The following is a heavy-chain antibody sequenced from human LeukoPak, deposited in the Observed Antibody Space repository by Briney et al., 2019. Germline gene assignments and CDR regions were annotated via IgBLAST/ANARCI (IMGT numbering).Heavy chain of an antibody. V-gene: IGHV3-53*05. J-gene: IGHJ4*02. Sequence: GGSLRLSCAASGFTVSSNYMSWVRQAPGKGLEWVSVIYSGGSTYYADSVKGRFTISRDNSKNTLYLQMNSLRAEDTAVYYCARSHIVVVVAAPEYWGQGTLVTVSS. CDR2: IYSGGST. CDR3: ARSHIVVVVAAPEY. CDR1: GFTVSSNY. D-gene: IGHD2-15*01.